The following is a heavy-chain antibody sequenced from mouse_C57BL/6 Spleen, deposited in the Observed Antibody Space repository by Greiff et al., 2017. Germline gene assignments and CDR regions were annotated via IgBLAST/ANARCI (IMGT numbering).Heavy chain of an antibody. D-gene: IGHD3-1*01. J-gene: IGHJ1*03. V-gene: IGHV5-17*01. CDR1: GFTFSDSG. CDR3: ARPRAGWYFDV. Sequence: EVMLVESGGGLVKPGGSLKLSCAASGFTFSDSGMHWVRQAPEKGLEWVAYISSGSSTIYYADTVKGRFTISRDNAKNTLFLQMTSLRSEDTAMYYCARPRAGWYFDVWGTGTTVTVSS. CDR2: ISSGSSTI.